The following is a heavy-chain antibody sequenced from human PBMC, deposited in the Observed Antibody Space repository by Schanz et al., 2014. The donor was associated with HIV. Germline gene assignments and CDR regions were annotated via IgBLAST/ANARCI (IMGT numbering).Heavy chain of an antibody. V-gene: IGHV3-30*03. CDR1: GFTFSDYY. CDR3: ARGEMVRGVVKQHVFQI. Sequence: QVQLVETGGGVVQPGRSLRLSCAASGFTFSDYYMSWIRQAPGKGLEWVAVISYDGSNKYYADSVKGRFTISRDNSKNTLYLQMNSLRSEDTAVYYCARGEMVRGVVKQHVFQIWGQGTMVTVSS. CDR2: ISYDGSNK. J-gene: IGHJ3*02. D-gene: IGHD3-10*01.